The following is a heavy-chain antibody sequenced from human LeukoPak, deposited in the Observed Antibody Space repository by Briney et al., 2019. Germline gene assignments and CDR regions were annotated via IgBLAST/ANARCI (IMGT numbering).Heavy chain of an antibody. CDR3: ARRTYCTNGVCRDY. CDR1: GYSFTSYW. CDR2: IDPSDSYT. Sequence: GKSLKISCKGSGYSFTSYWISWVRQMPGKGLEWMGRIDPSDSYTNYSPSFQGHVTISADKSISTAYLQWSSLKASDTAVYYCARRTYCTNGVCRDYGGQGTLVTVPS. J-gene: IGHJ4*02. V-gene: IGHV5-10-1*01. D-gene: IGHD2-8*01.